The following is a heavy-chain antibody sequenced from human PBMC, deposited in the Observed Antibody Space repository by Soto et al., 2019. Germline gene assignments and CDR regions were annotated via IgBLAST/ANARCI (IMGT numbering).Heavy chain of an antibody. Sequence: SETLSLTCTVYGKSLSGYYWSWIRQPPGKALEWIGEINHSGNTNYNPSLKSRVTISVDTSKNQLFLNLSSVTAADTAMYYCARHHVRGRTIAGAAEFWGQGTLVTVSS. D-gene: IGHD1-26*01. CDR1: GKSLSGYY. CDR3: ARHHVRGRTIAGAAEF. V-gene: IGHV4-34*01. J-gene: IGHJ4*02. CDR2: INHSGNT.